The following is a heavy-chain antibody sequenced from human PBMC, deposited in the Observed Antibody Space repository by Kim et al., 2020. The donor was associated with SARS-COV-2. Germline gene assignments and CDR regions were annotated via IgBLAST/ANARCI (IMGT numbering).Heavy chain of an antibody. CDR1: GGTFSSYA. Sequence: SVKVSCKASGGTFSSYAISWVRQAPGQGLEWMGRIIPILGIANYAQKFQGRVTITADKSTSTAYMELSSLRSEDTAVYYCARVPPVQLEHRGWGQGTLVTVSS. D-gene: IGHD1-1*01. J-gene: IGHJ4*02. V-gene: IGHV1-69*04. CDR3: ARVPPVQLEHRG. CDR2: IIPILGIA.